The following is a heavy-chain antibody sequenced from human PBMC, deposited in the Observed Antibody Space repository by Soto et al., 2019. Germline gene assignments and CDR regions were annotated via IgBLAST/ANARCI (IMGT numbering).Heavy chain of an antibody. CDR1: GGTFSSYA. V-gene: IGHV1-69*13. CDR3: AAMAYKFYYDSSGYNWFDP. Sequence: SVKVSCKASGGTFSSYAISWVRQAPGQGLEWMGGIIPIFGTANYAQKFQGRVTITADESTSTAYMELSSLRSEDTAVYYCAAMAYKFYYDSSGYNWFDPWGQGTLVTVSS. D-gene: IGHD3-22*01. J-gene: IGHJ5*02. CDR2: IIPIFGTA.